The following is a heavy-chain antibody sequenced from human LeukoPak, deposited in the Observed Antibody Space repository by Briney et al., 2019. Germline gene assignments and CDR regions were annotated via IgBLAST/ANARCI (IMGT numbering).Heavy chain of an antibody. Sequence: PGGSLRLSCAASGFTFSSHAINWVRQAPGKGLEWVSTISGSGGSTYCADSVKGRFTVSRDNSKNTLYLQMNSLRAEDTAVYYCAKDLGDGSGSYYINDAFDIWGQGTMVTVSS. CDR3: AKDLGDGSGSYYINDAFDI. D-gene: IGHD3-10*01. J-gene: IGHJ3*02. V-gene: IGHV3-23*01. CDR2: ISGSGGST. CDR1: GFTFSSHA.